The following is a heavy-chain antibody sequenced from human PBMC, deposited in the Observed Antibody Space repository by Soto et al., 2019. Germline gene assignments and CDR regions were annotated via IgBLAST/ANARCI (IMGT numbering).Heavy chain of an antibody. D-gene: IGHD6-6*01. J-gene: IGHJ4*02. Sequence: QVQLVQSGGDVKKPGASVKVSCKASGYIFINYGISWVRQAPGQGLEWMGWIRLYSGDTDYAQKFQGRVTMTTDTSTSRAYMELRSLRSDDTAVYYCARDRSSSDYWGQGTLVTVSS. CDR3: ARDRSSSDY. CDR1: GYIFINYG. V-gene: IGHV1-18*01. CDR2: IRLYSGDT.